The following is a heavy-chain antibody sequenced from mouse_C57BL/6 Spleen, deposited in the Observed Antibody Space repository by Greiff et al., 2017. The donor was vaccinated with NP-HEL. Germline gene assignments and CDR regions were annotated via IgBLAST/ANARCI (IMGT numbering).Heavy chain of an antibody. CDR1: GYTFTSYW. J-gene: IGHJ3*01. CDR3: ARSGLYDGYYVGFAY. D-gene: IGHD2-3*01. Sequence: QVQLQQPGAELVKPGASVKMSCKASGYTFTSYWITWVKQRPGQGLEWIGDIYPGSGSTNYNEKFKSKATLTVDTSSSTAYMQLSSLTSEDSAVYYCARSGLYDGYYVGFAYWGQGTLVTVSA. V-gene: IGHV1-55*01. CDR2: IYPGSGST.